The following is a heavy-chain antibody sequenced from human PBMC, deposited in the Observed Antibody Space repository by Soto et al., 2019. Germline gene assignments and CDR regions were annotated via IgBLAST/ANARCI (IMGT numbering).Heavy chain of an antibody. Sequence: TSETLSLTCAVYGGSFSGYYWSWIRQPPGKGLEWIGETNHSGSTNYNPSLKSRVTISVDTSKNQFSLKLSSVTAADTAVYYCAREDIVVVVAARYYYYYGMDVWGQGTTVTVSS. J-gene: IGHJ6*02. V-gene: IGHV4-34*01. CDR1: GGSFSGYY. CDR2: TNHSGST. D-gene: IGHD2-15*01. CDR3: AREDIVVVVAARYYYYYGMDV.